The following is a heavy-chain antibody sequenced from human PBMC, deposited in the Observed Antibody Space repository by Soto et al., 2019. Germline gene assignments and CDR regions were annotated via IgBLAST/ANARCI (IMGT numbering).Heavy chain of an antibody. J-gene: IGHJ6*02. D-gene: IGHD6-13*01. Sequence: SETLSLTCTVSGGSISSSSYYWGWIRQPPGKGLEWIGSIYYSGSTYYNPSLKSRVTISVDTSKNQFSLKLSSVTAADTAVYYCARPVRRSWAKYYYGMDVWGQGTTVTVSS. V-gene: IGHV4-39*01. CDR3: ARPVRRSWAKYYYGMDV. CDR2: IYYSGST. CDR1: GGSISSSSYY.